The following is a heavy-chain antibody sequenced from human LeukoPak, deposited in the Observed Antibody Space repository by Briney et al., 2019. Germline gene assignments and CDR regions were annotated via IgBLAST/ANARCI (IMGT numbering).Heavy chain of an antibody. J-gene: IGHJ4*02. CDR2: ISVRGINT. Sequence: GGSLRLSCAASGFSFHSFGMSWVRQAPGKGLEWVSSISVRGINTYYTDSVKGRFAISRDDSKNTLYLQMSSLRIEDTAVYYCARAVNSAASYWGQGTLVTVSS. D-gene: IGHD2-2*01. V-gene: IGHV3-23*01. CDR3: ARAVNSAASY. CDR1: GFSFHSFG.